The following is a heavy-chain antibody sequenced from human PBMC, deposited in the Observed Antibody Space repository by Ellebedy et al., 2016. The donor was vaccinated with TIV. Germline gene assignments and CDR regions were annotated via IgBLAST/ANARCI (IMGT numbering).Heavy chain of an antibody. CDR3: AKDIANYDFWSGPMDV. J-gene: IGHJ6*03. V-gene: IGHV3-48*04. Sequence: GESLKISXAASDFTFNSLDMNWVRQAPGKGLEWLSYISRSSGTTHYADSVKGRFTISRDNARNSLYLQMNSLRAEDTALYYCAKDIANYDFWSGPMDVWGKGTTVTVSS. CDR2: ISRSSGTT. CDR1: DFTFNSLD. D-gene: IGHD3-3*01.